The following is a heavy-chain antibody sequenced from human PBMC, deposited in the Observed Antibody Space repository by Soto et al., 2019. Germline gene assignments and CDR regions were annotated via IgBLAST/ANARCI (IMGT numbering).Heavy chain of an antibody. CDR1: GGSVSSGSYY. CDR3: ARVVGGQPANLPYYFDY. J-gene: IGHJ4*02. V-gene: IGHV4-61*01. CDR2: IYYSGST. Sequence: SETLSLTCTVSGGSVSSGSYYWSWIRQPPGKGLEWIGYIYYSGSTNYNPSLKSRVTISVDTSKNQFSLKLSSVTAADTAVYYCARVVGGQPANLPYYFDYWGQGTLVTVSS. D-gene: IGHD2-15*01.